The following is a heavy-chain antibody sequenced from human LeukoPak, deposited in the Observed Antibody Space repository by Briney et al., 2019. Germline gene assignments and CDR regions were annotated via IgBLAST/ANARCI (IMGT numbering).Heavy chain of an antibody. CDR2: INHSGST. CDR3: ARAIEVGAMTPFDY. D-gene: IGHD1-26*01. V-gene: IGHV4-34*01. J-gene: IGHJ4*02. Sequence: SETLSLTCAVYGGSFSGYYWSWIRQPPGKGLEWIGEINHSGSTNYNPSLKSRVTTSVDTSKNQFSLKLSSVTAADTAVYYCARAIEVGAMTPFDYWGQGTLVTVSS. CDR1: GGSFSGYY.